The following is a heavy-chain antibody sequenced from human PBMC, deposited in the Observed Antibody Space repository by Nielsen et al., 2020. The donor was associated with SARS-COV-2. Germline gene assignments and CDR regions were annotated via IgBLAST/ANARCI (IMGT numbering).Heavy chain of an antibody. Sequence: SETLSLTCIVSGGSISTGSYYWSWIRQPPGKGLEWIGYIYYSGSTNYNPSLKSRVTISVDTSKNQFSLKLSSVTAADTAVYYCARDIAAAGTGFDYWGQGTLVTVSS. CDR2: IYYSGST. CDR1: GGSISTGSYY. CDR3: ARDIAAAGTGFDY. J-gene: IGHJ4*02. V-gene: IGHV4-61*01. D-gene: IGHD6-13*01.